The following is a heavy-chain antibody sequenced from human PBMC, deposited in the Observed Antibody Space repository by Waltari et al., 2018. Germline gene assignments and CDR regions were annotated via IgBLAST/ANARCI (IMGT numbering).Heavy chain of an antibody. Sequence: QVQLQESGPGLVKPPETLSLTCTVSGGSISRYYWSWIRPPPGKGLEWLGYIYYSGNTNYTPSLKSRVTISVDTSKNQFSLKLSSVTAADTAVYYCARRIGSEAFDIWGQGTMVTVSS. V-gene: IGHV4-59*08. J-gene: IGHJ3*02. CDR3: ARRIGSEAFDI. D-gene: IGHD2-21*01. CDR1: GGSISRYY. CDR2: IYYSGNT.